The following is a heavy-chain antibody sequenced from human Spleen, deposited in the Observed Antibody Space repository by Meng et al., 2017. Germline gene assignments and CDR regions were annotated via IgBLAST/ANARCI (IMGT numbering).Heavy chain of an antibody. CDR2: ISSSGSFV. CDR3: ARCGSGSYSYTNW. J-gene: IGHJ4*02. Sequence: GESLKISCAASGFTFSDYNMNWIRQAPGKGLEWVSCISSSGSFVYYADSVKGRFTISRDNAKNSLYLQMNSLRAEDTAVYYCARCGSGSYSYTNWWGQGTLVTVSS. CDR1: GFTFSDYN. D-gene: IGHD3-10*01. V-gene: IGHV3-11*04.